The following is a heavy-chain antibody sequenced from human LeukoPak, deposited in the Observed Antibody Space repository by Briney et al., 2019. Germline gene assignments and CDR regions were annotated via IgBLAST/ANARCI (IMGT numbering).Heavy chain of an antibody. J-gene: IGHJ4*02. D-gene: IGHD3-22*01. Sequence: SETLSLTCTVSGGSISSSSYYWGWIRQPPGKGLEWIGSIYYSGSTYYNPSLKSRVTISVDTSKNQFSLKLSSVTAADTAVYYCARQFGDYYDGSGYYLNLYYFDYWGQGTLVTVSS. V-gene: IGHV4-39*07. CDR3: ARQFGDYYDGSGYYLNLYYFDY. CDR2: IYYSGST. CDR1: GGSISSSSYY.